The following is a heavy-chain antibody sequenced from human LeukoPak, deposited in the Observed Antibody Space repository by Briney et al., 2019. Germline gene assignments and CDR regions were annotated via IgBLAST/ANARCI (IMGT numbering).Heavy chain of an antibody. CDR3: ARGRGGSSGYLYYFDY. CDR1: GYGLSNYA. Sequence: GASVKVSCKASGYGLSNYAMNWVRQAPGQGLEWMGWINTRNVNPTYAQGFTGRFVFSLDTSISTAYLQISSLKADDTALYYCARGRGGSSGYLYYFDYWGQGTLVTVSS. J-gene: IGHJ4*02. D-gene: IGHD3-22*01. CDR2: INTRNVNP. V-gene: IGHV7-4-1*02.